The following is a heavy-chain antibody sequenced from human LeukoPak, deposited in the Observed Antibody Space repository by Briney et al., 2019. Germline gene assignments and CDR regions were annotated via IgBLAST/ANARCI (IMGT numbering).Heavy chain of an antibody. CDR2: IHSSGST. D-gene: IGHD6-19*01. J-gene: IGHJ4*02. Sequence: SESLSLTCTVSGGTISSYYWNWIRQPPGKGLEWIGYIHSSGSTKYNPSLKSRVTISVDTSKNQFSLKLSSVTAAGTAVYYCARWYSSGWAFDYWGQGTLVAV. V-gene: IGHV4-59*08. CDR1: GGTISSYY. CDR3: ARWYSSGWAFDY.